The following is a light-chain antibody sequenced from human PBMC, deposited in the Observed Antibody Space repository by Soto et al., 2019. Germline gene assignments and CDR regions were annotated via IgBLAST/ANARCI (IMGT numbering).Light chain of an antibody. CDR3: QQYGTSPWT. CDR1: ESISNSY. J-gene: IGKJ1*01. CDR2: VAS. V-gene: IGKV3-20*01. Sequence: EIVLTQSPGTLSLSPGERATLSCRASESISNSYLAWYQQKPGQAPRVLIYVASTRATGIPARFSGSGSGTDFTLSISRVEPEDFAVYYCQQYGTSPWTFGQGTKVEIK.